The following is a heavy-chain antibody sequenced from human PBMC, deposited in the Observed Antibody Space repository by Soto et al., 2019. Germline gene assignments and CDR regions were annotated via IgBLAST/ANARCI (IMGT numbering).Heavy chain of an antibody. CDR2: IYYSGST. CDR1: GGSISSRDYY. Sequence: SETLSLTCTVSGGSISSRDYYWNWIRQPAGKGLEWIGFIYYSGSTYYNPSLNSRVTISLDTYKSQFSLKVGSVTAADTAVYYCARYSNTALSGLDVWGQGTTVTVSS. J-gene: IGHJ6*02. D-gene: IGHD6-13*01. CDR3: ARYSNTALSGLDV. V-gene: IGHV4-30-4*01.